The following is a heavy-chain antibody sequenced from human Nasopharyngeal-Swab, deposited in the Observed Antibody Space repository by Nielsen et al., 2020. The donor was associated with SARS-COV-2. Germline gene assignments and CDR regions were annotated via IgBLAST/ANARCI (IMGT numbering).Heavy chain of an antibody. CDR3: ARGSSWSPFDY. V-gene: IGHV3-33*01. J-gene: IGHJ4*02. CDR2: IWNDGSNK. CDR1: GFTFSSYG. D-gene: IGHD6-13*01. Sequence: GGSLRLSCAASGFTFSSYGMHWVRQAPGKGLEWVAVIWNDGSNKFYADSVKGRFTISRDNSKNTLYLQMNSLRAEDTAVYYCARGSSWSPFDYWGQGTLVTVSS.